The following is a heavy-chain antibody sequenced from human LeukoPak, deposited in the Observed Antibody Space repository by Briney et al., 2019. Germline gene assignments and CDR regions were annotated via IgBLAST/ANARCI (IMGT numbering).Heavy chain of an antibody. D-gene: IGHD3-22*01. Sequence: PGGSLRLSCAASAFTFSSTAMSWVRQAPGKGLEWVSFVYGGGTTYYEDSVKGRFTISRDSSKNTLFLQMNSLRVGDTAVYYCARAGYFDSSGFYAPDAFDIWGQGTVVTVSS. CDR1: AFTFSSTA. V-gene: IGHV3-53*01. CDR2: VYGGGTT. J-gene: IGHJ3*02. CDR3: ARAGYFDSSGFYAPDAFDI.